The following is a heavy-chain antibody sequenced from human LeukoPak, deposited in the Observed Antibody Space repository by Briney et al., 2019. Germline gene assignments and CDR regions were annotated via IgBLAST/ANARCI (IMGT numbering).Heavy chain of an antibody. D-gene: IGHD5-18*01. V-gene: IGHV3-30-3*01. Sequence: GGSLRLSCAVSDFTFSTYAMHWVRRAPDKGLEGVAVISYDGGKKYYADSVKGRFTISRDNSKNTLYLQMNSLRTEDTAVYYCASRKDTPHLPDYWGQGTLVTVSS. CDR1: DFTFSTYA. CDR3: ASRKDTPHLPDY. CDR2: ISYDGGKK. J-gene: IGHJ4*02.